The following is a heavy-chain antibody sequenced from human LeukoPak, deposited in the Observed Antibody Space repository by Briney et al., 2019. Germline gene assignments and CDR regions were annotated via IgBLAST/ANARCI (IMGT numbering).Heavy chain of an antibody. D-gene: IGHD4-17*01. CDR2: IYTSGST. CDR1: RGSVSSDY. CDR3: ARDRGYGDYLNYFDY. Sequence: SETLSLTCTVSRGSVSSDYWSWIRQPAGKGLEWIGRIYTSGSTDYNPSLKSRVSISVDTSKNQFSLNLSSVTAADTAVYYCARDRGYGDYLNYFDYWGQGTLVTVSS. J-gene: IGHJ4*02. V-gene: IGHV4-4*07.